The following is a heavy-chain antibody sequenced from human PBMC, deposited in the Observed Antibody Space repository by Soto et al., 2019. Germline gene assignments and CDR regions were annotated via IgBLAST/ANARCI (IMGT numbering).Heavy chain of an antibody. CDR2: INDYGTTI. CDR3: ARGGLEPFDY. Sequence: EVELVESGGGLVQPEGSLRLSCAASGFNLGSYWMHWVRQAPGQGLMWVSRINDYGTTINYAESVEGRFTISRDDTRSEVYLQMNNLRAEDTAVYYCARGGLEPFDYWGQGALVTVSS. CDR1: GFNLGSYW. D-gene: IGHD3-3*01. V-gene: IGHV3-74*01. J-gene: IGHJ4*02.